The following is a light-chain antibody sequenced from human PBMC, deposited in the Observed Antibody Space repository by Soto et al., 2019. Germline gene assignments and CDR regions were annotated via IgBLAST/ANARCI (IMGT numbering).Light chain of an antibody. J-gene: IGLJ3*02. CDR2: RDN. CDR3: ATWDDSIYGPV. V-gene: IGLV1-44*01. CDR1: SSNIGSNR. Sequence: QSVLTQPPSASGTPGQRVTISCSGSSSNIGSNRVKWYQQLPGTAPKLLIYRDNERPSGVPDRFSGSKSGTSASLAISGLQSEDEAEYHCATWDDSIYGPVFGGGTKVTVL.